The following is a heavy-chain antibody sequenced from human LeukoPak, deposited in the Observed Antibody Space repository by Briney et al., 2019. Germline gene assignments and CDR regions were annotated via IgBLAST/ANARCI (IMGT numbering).Heavy chain of an antibody. V-gene: IGHV4-61*02. Sequence: PSETLSLTCTVSVGSISSGSYYWSWIRQPAGKGLEWIGRINISGSTNYNPSLKSRATTSVDTSKNQFSLKLSSVTAADTAVYYCAREFRIRLDPWGQGTLVTVSS. J-gene: IGHJ5*02. D-gene: IGHD2-21*01. CDR1: VGSISSGSYY. CDR2: INISGST. CDR3: AREFRIRLDP.